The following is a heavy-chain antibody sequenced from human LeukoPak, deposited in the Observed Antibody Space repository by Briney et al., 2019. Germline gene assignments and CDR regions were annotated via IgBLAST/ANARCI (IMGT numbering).Heavy chain of an antibody. CDR1: GDSISSYY. V-gene: IGHV4-59*01. Sequence: SETLSLTCTVSGDSISSYYWSWIRQPPGRGLEWIGYIYYSGSSNYNPPFKSRVTISVDTSKNQFSLKLSSVTAADTAVYYCARTQLWSYACDMWGQGTMVTVSS. CDR3: ARTQLWSYACDM. D-gene: IGHD1-1*01. CDR2: IYYSGSS. J-gene: IGHJ3*02.